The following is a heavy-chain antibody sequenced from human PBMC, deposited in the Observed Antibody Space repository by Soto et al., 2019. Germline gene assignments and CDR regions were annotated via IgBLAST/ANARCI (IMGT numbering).Heavy chain of an antibody. V-gene: IGHV4-30-4*01. CDR3: GREGLTMYGVRAPSVDP. D-gene: IGHD3-3*01. CDR1: GASITSGDYS. Sequence: PSETLSLTCTVSGASITSGDYSWNWIRQPPGKGLEWIGYIYHTGTTYYNPSLQSRVTISVDTSMNQFSLKLRSVTAADTAVYYCGREGLTMYGVRAPSVDPWGQGTLVTVSS. CDR2: IYHTGTT. J-gene: IGHJ5*02.